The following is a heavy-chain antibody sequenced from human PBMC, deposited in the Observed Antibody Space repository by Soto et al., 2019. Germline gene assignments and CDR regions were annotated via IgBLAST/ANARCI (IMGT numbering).Heavy chain of an antibody. CDR3: AKDPSIVVVVADRPYGMDV. V-gene: IGHV3-23*01. Sequence: PGGSLRLSCAASGFTFSFYAMTWVRQAPGEGLDWVSSLSGSDDSTYYADSVKGRFTISRDNSKNTLYLQMNSLRAEDTAVYYCAKDPSIVVVVADRPYGMDVWGQGTTVTVSS. CDR1: GFTFSFYA. CDR2: LSGSDDST. J-gene: IGHJ6*02. D-gene: IGHD2-15*01.